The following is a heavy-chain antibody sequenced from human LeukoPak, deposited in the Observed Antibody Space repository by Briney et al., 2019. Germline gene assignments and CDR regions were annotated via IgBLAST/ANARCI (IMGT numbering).Heavy chain of an antibody. D-gene: IGHD2-21*02. J-gene: IGHJ4*02. V-gene: IGHV1-46*01. Sequence: ASVKVPCKASGYTFTSYYMHWVRQAPGQGLEWMGIINPSGGSTSYAQKFQGRVTMTRDTSTSTVYMELSSLRSEDTAVYYCARVGYCGGDCYSWHFDYWGQGTLVTVSS. CDR3: ARVGYCGGDCYSWHFDY. CDR2: INPSGGST. CDR1: GYTFTSYY.